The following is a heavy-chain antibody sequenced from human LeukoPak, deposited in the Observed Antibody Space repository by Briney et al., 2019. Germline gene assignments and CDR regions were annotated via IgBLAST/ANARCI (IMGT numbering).Heavy chain of an antibody. V-gene: IGHV4-34*01. CDR2: INHSGST. CDR1: GGSFSGYY. D-gene: IGHD3-10*01. J-gene: IGHJ5*02. Sequence: SETLSLTCAVYGGSFSGYYWSWIRQPPGKGLEWIGEINHSGSTNYNPSLKSRVTISVDTSKNQFSLKLSSVTAADTAVYYCARGFGHPWGQGTLVTVSS. CDR3: ARGFGHP.